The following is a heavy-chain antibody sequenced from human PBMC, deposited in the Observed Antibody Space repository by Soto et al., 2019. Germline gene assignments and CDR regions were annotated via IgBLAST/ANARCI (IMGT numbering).Heavy chain of an antibody. Sequence: EVQLLESGGGLVQQGGSLRLSCTASGFSFSEYVINWVRQAPGKGLEWVSGVTGSGGSTFYAHSVKGRFTISRENSKNTLYLQMNSLRADDTAVYYCAGSATVTTNWGQGTLVTVSS. CDR1: GFSFSEYV. D-gene: IGHD4-17*01. CDR3: AGSATVTTN. CDR2: VTGSGGST. V-gene: IGHV3-23*01. J-gene: IGHJ4*02.